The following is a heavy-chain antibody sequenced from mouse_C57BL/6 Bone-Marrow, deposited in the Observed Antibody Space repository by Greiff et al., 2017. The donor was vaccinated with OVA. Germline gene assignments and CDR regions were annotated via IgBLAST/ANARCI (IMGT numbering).Heavy chain of an antibody. CDR2: INYDGSST. CDR3: ARDRDYGSSWYYFDY. J-gene: IGHJ2*01. D-gene: IGHD1-1*01. V-gene: IGHV5-16*01. CDR1: GFTFSDYY. Sequence: VQLKESEGGLVQPGSSMKLSCTASGFTFSDYYMAWVRQVPEKGLEWVANINYDGSSTYYLDSLKSRFIISRDNAKNILYLQMSSLKSEDTATYYCARDRDYGSSWYYFDYWGQGTTLTVSS.